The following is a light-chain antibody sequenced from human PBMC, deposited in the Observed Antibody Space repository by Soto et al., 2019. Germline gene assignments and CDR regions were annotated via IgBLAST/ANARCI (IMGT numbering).Light chain of an antibody. J-gene: IGKJ1*01. CDR2: AAS. V-gene: IGKV1-39*01. Sequence: IQMTQSPSSLSASVGDRVTITCRASQSINIYLTWYQQKPGKAPNLLIYAASSLHSGVPFRFSGSGSGTDFTLTISSLQPEDFATYYCQQSYSTPWTFGQGTKVQIK. CDR3: QQSYSTPWT. CDR1: QSINIY.